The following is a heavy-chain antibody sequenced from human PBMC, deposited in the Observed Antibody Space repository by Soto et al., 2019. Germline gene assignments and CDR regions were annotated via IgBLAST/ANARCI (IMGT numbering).Heavy chain of an antibody. CDR2: ISSSGSII. D-gene: IGHD3-22*01. CDR3: ARDLGYYASDGYFDY. J-gene: IGHJ4*02. Sequence: WGSLRLSCAASGFTFSDYYMIWIRHSPGKGLEWVSYISSSGSIIYYADSVKGRFTISRDNAKNSLYLQLNSLRAEDTAVYYCARDLGYYASDGYFDYWGQGTLVTVSS. CDR1: GFTFSDYY. V-gene: IGHV3-11*01.